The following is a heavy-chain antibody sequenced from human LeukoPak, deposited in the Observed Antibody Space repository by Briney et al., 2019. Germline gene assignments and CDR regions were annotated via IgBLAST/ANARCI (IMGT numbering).Heavy chain of an antibody. V-gene: IGHV3-23*01. CDR1: GFTFRSHA. J-gene: IGHJ4*02. Sequence: GGSLRLSCAASGFTFRSHAMSWVRQAPGQGLEWVSAISGTGGSTSYAGSVKGRFTISRDNSKNTLFLEMNNLRAEDTAMYFCAKPPDLTMINYFDSWGQGTLVSVSS. CDR2: ISGTGGST. D-gene: IGHD3-16*01. CDR3: AKPPDLTMINYFDS.